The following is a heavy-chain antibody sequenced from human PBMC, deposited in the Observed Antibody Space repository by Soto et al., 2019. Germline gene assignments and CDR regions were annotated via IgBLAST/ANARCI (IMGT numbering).Heavy chain of an antibody. J-gene: IGHJ4*02. CDR3: ARGPGLWFGEESEY. Sequence: AASVKVFCKYPGYTFTSYGIRLVRQANGQGLECMGWISAYNGNTNYAQKLQGRVTMTTDTSTSTAYMELRSLRSDDTAVYYCARGPGLWFGEESEYWGQGTLVTVSS. D-gene: IGHD3-10*01. V-gene: IGHV1-18*01. CDR2: ISAYNGNT. CDR1: GYTFTSYG.